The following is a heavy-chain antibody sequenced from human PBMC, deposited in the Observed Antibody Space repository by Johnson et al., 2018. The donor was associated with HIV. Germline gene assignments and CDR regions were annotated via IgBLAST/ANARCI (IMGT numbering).Heavy chain of an antibody. V-gene: IGHV3-13*01. J-gene: IGHJ3*02. CDR1: GFTFSSYD. CDR2: IGTAGDT. D-gene: IGHD6-13*01. Sequence: VQLVESGGGLVQPGGSLRLSCAASGFTFSSYDMHWVRQATGNGLEWVSAIGTAGDTYYPGSVKGRFTIPRENAKNSLYLQMNSLRAEDTAVYYCAKEEGLAAAGTGEAFDIWGQGTMVTVSS. CDR3: AKEEGLAAAGTGEAFDI.